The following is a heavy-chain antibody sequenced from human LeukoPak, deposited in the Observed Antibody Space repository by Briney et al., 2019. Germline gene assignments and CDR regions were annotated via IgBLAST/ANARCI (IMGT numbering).Heavy chain of an antibody. CDR3: ARDRMQQRNFDY. V-gene: IGHV4-61*03. CDR2: IYYNGNT. D-gene: IGHD6-13*01. CDR1: GDSVSSGGYY. J-gene: IGHJ4*02. Sequence: SETLSLTCTVSGDSVSSGGYYWSWIRQPPGKGLEWIGYIYYNGNTNYNPSLKTRVTISVDTSKNHFSLKLSSVTAADTAVYYCARDRMQQRNFDYWGQGPLVTVSS.